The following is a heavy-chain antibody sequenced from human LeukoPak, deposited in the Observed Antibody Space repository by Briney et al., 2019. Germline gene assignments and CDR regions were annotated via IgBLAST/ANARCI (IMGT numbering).Heavy chain of an antibody. Sequence: SVKVSCKASGFTFTTSAMQWVRQGRGQRLEWIGWIVVGSGNTDYAQKFQERVTITRDMSTSTAYMELSRLRSDDTAVYYCARKRAGGIYYFDYWGQGTLVTVSS. D-gene: IGHD3-16*01. CDR1: GFTFTTSA. CDR2: IVVGSGNT. V-gene: IGHV1-58*02. J-gene: IGHJ4*02. CDR3: ARKRAGGIYYFDY.